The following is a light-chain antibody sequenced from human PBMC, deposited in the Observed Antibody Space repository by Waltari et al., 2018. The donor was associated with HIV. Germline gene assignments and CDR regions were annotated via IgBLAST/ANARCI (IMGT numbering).Light chain of an antibody. J-gene: IGLJ2*01. Sequence: QSVLTQPPSASGPTGQRVTISCSGSSSNIGRDYVSWYQQLPGTAPKLLIYRNNQRPSGVPDRFSGSKSGTSASLAISGLRSEDEADYYCAAWDDSLSGLHVVFGGGTKVTVL. CDR1: SSNIGRDY. CDR3: AAWDDSLSGLHVV. V-gene: IGLV1-47*01. CDR2: RNN.